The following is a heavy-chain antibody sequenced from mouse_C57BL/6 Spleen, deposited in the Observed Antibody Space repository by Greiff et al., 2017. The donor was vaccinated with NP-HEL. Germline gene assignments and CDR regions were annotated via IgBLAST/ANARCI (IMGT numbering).Heavy chain of an antibody. CDR1: GYAFSSSW. V-gene: IGHV1-82*01. Sequence: VKLMESGPELVKPGASVKISCKASGYAFSSSWMNWVKQRPGKGLEWIGRIYPGDGDTNYNGKFKGKATLTADKSSSTAYMQLSSLTSADSAVDVWGSGGYGNPGWFAYWGQGTLVTGSA. J-gene: IGHJ3*01. CDR2: IYPGDGDT. D-gene: IGHD2-1*01. CDR3: GSGGYGNPGWFAY.